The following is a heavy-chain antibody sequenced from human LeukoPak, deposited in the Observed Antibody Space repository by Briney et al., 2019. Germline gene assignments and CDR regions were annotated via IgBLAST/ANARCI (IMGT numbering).Heavy chain of an antibody. V-gene: IGHV3-30*01. CDR1: GFTFSSYA. CDR2: ISYDGSNK. J-gene: IGHJ4*02. Sequence: GRSLRLSCAASGFTFSSYAMHWVRQAPGKGLEWVAVISYDGSNKYYADSVKGRFTISRDNSKNTLYLQMNSLRAEDTPVYYCARQIAAAGEAFDYWGQGTLVTVSS. D-gene: IGHD6-13*01. CDR3: ARQIAAAGEAFDY.